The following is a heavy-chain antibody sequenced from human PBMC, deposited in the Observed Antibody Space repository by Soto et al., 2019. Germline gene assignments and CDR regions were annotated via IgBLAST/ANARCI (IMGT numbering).Heavy chain of an antibody. CDR1: GYTFTSYA. CDR3: ASDSYDSSGYFGDY. Sequence: QVQLVQSGAEVKKPGASVKVSCKASGYTFTSYAMHWVRQAPGQRLEWMGWINAGNGNTKYSQKFQGRVTITRDTTASTASMGLCSLRSEDTAVYYRASDSYDSSGYFGDYWGQGTLVTVSS. CDR2: INAGNGNT. D-gene: IGHD3-22*01. J-gene: IGHJ4*02. V-gene: IGHV1-3*01.